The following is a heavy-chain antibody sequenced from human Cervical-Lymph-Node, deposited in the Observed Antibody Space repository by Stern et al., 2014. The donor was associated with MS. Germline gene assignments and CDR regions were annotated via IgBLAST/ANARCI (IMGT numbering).Heavy chain of an antibody. D-gene: IGHD3-16*01. CDR1: GFTFSSYG. CDR3: ARETGIRLRLGESIGY. CDR2: IWYDGSNK. V-gene: IGHV3-33*01. J-gene: IGHJ4*02. Sequence: VQLLESGGGVVQPGRSLRLSCAASGFTFSSYGMHWVRQAPGKGLEWVAVIWYDGSNKYYADSVKGRFTISRDNSKNTLYLQMNSLRAEDTAVYYCARETGIRLRLGESIGYWGQGTLVTVSS.